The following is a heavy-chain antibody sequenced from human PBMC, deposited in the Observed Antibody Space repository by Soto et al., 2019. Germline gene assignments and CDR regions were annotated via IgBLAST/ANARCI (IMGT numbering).Heavy chain of an antibody. Sequence: GGSLRLSCAASGFTFSSFAMHWVRQAPGKGLEYVSAISSNGGSTYYANSVKGRFTISRDNSKNTLYLQMGRLRAEDMAVYYCASEYDGSGWYAYWGQGTLVTVSS. CDR1: GFTFSSFA. D-gene: IGHD6-19*01. CDR2: ISSNGGST. V-gene: IGHV3-64*01. J-gene: IGHJ4*02. CDR3: ASEYDGSGWYAY.